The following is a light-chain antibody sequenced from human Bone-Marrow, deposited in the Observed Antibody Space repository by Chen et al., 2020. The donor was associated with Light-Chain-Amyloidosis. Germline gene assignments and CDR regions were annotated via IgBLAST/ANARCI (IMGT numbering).Light chain of an antibody. CDR3: QQYHSYPFT. J-gene: IGKJ2*01. Sequence: DIQMTQSPSTLSASVGDRVTITCRASQSIVKWLAWYQQIPGKAPKLVIYDASTLERGVPLRFSGSGSGTEFSLTITSLQPDDFATYYCQQYHSYPFTFGQGTNLEIK. CDR1: QSIVKW. V-gene: IGKV1-5*01. CDR2: DAS.